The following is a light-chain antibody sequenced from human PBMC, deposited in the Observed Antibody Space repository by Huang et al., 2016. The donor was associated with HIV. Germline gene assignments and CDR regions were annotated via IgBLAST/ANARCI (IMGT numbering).Light chain of an antibody. CDR1: QTISTY. CDR2: AAS. CDR3: QQSFDSPRIT. J-gene: IGKJ5*01. V-gene: IGKV1-39*01. Sequence: DIQMTQSPSSLSASVGDRVTITCRASQTISTYLNWYQLKPGTAPKLLISAASSLQSGVPSRFTGSGSGTEFTLTISGLQPEDFATYYCQQSFDSPRITFGQGTRLDIK.